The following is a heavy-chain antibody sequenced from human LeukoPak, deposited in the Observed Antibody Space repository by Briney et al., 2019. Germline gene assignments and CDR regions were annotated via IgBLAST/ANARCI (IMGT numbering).Heavy chain of an antibody. D-gene: IGHD3-3*01. CDR2: IYPRDGST. V-gene: IGHV1-46*01. Sequence: ASVKVSCKASGYTFTSNYIHWVRQAPGQGLEWMGMIYPRDGSTSYAQKLQGRVTVTRDTSTSTVHMELSGLRSEDTAVYYCARSPLVRSGYPGCMDVWGQGTTVTVSS. CDR3: ARSPLVRSGYPGCMDV. CDR1: GYTFTSNY. J-gene: IGHJ6*02.